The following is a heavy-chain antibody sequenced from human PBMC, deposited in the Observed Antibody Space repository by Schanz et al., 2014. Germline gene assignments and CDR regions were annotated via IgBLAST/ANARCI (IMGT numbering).Heavy chain of an antibody. Sequence: EVQLVESGGGLVKPGGSLRLSCAASGFTFSTYYMNWVRQAPGKGLEWVSSISSSSSYISYADSVKGRFTISRDNSKNTLYLQMNSLRAEDTAVYYCAKDQGSYGSGSYSYFDYWGQGTLATVST. CDR3: AKDQGSYGSGSYSYFDY. CDR1: GFTFSTYY. V-gene: IGHV3-21*02. D-gene: IGHD3-10*01. J-gene: IGHJ4*02. CDR2: ISSSSSYI.